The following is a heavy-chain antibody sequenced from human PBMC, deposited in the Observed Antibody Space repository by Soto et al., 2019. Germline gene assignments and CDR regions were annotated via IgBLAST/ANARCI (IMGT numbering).Heavy chain of an antibody. J-gene: IGHJ5*02. V-gene: IGHV1-69*04. CDR3: AGDPDSHYNDSHASSYP. CDR2: IIPIIGII. Sequence: GASVKVSCKASGGTFSTYTITWVRQAPGQGLEWMGRIIPIIGIINYAQKFQGRVTISADKFTGTAYMELTGLRSDDTAVYYCAGDPDSHYNDSHASSYPWGQGTRVTVSS. D-gene: IGHD4-4*01. CDR1: GGTFSTYT.